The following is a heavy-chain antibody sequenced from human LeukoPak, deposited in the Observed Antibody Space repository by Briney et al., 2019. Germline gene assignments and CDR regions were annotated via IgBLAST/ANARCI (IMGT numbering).Heavy chain of an antibody. CDR1: GYTFTSYN. Sequence: GASVKVSCRASGYTFTSYNINWVRQATGQGLEWMGWMNPNSGDTGYAQEFQGRVTMTRNTSISTAYMELSSLRSEDTAVYYCAAEHYITLVRGARYRYFDLWGRGTLVTVSS. J-gene: IGHJ2*01. V-gene: IGHV1-8*02. CDR3: AAEHYITLVRGARYRYFDL. D-gene: IGHD3-10*01. CDR2: MNPNSGDT.